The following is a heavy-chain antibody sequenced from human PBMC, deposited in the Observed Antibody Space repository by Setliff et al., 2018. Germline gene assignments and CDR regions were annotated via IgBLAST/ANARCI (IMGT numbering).Heavy chain of an antibody. CDR1: GYSFTDYY. V-gene: IGHV1-46*01. CDR3: ARVDTAMASSFDY. Sequence: ALVKVSCKASGYSFTDYYMHWVRQAPGLGLEWMGTINPSSGRTSYAQKFQGRVTMTRDTSTSTVYMELSSLRSEDTAVYYCARVDTAMASSFDYWGQGTLVTVSS. D-gene: IGHD5-18*01. CDR2: INPSSGRT. J-gene: IGHJ4*02.